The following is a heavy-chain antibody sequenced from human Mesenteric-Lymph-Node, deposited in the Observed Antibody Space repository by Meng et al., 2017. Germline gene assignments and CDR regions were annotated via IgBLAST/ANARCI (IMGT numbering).Heavy chain of an antibody. CDR2: IKDGSKK. CDR1: GFTFSSYA. V-gene: IGHV3-7*03. J-gene: IGHJ3*02. D-gene: IGHD3-22*01. CDR3: AKELTMIATGNTFDI. Sequence: GESLKISCAASGFTFSSYAMSWVRQAPGKGLEWVANIKDGSKKSYVDSVKGRFTISRDNSKNTLYLQMNSLRAEDMALYYCAKELTMIATGNTFDIWGQGTPVTVSS.